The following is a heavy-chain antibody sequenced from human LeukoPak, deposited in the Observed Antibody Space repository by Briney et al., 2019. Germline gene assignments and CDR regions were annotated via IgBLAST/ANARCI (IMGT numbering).Heavy chain of an antibody. Sequence: ETLSLTCTVSGGSISSYYWSWVRQAPGKGLEWVSAISGSGGSTYYADSVKGRFTISRDNSKNTLYLQMNSLRAEDTVVYYCGDILTGLDYWGQGTLVTVSS. CDR2: ISGSGGST. D-gene: IGHD3-9*01. CDR1: GGSISSYY. V-gene: IGHV3-23*01. CDR3: GDILTGLDY. J-gene: IGHJ4*02.